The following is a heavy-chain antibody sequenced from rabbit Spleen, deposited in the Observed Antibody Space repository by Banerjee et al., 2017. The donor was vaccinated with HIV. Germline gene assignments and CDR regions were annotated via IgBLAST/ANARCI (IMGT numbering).Heavy chain of an antibody. CDR3: ARDTGTSFSTYGMDL. J-gene: IGHJ6*01. CDR1: GFSFSSGYY. Sequence: QEQLEESGGGLVKPGASLTLTCKASGFSFSSGYYMSWVRQAPGKGLEWIGCIATGSGSTWYASWAKGRFTISKASSTTATLQMTSLTAADTATYFCARDTGTSFSTYGMDLWGPGTLVTVS. CDR2: IATGSGST. D-gene: IGHD7-1*01. V-gene: IGHV1S45*01.